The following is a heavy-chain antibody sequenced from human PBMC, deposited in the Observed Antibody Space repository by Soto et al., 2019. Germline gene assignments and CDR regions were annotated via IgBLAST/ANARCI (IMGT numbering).Heavy chain of an antibody. CDR2: IWYDGSNK. J-gene: IGHJ6*02. D-gene: IGHD5-12*01. CDR3: ARDFTRRGYSGYDALSYYYYGMDV. CDR1: GFTFSSYG. Sequence: GGSLRLSCAASGFTFSSYGMHWVRQAPGKGLEWVAVIWYDGSNKYYADSVKGRFTISRDNSKNTLYLQMNSLRAEDTAVYYCARDFTRRGYSGYDALSYYYYGMDVWGQGTTVTVSS. V-gene: IGHV3-33*01.